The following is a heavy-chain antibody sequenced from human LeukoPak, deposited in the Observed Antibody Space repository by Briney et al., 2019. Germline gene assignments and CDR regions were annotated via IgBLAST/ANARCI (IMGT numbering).Heavy chain of an antibody. J-gene: IGHJ6*02. Sequence: GGSLRLSCAASGFTFSDYSMNWVSQAPGKGLEWVSSISSSSSYIYYADSVKGRFTISRDNAKNSLYLQMNSLTAEDRAVYYCARGSWRVAGIHYYGMDVWGQGTTVTVSS. D-gene: IGHD6-19*01. CDR1: GFTFSDYS. CDR3: ARGSWRVAGIHYYGMDV. CDR2: ISSSSSYI. V-gene: IGHV3-21*01.